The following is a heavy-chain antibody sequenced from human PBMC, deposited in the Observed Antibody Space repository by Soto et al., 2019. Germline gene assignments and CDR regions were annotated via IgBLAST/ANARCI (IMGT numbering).Heavy chain of an antibody. D-gene: IGHD3-22*01. Sequence: GGSLRLSCAASGFTFSSYGMHWVRQAPGKGLEGVAVIWYDGSNKYYADSVKARFTISRDNYKNTLYLQMNSLRAEDTAVYYCASLHDYYDSSGYDAFDXWGQGTRVTVS. CDR2: IWYDGSNK. J-gene: IGHJ3*02. CDR3: ASLHDYYDSSGYDAFDX. V-gene: IGHV3-33*01. CDR1: GFTFSSYG.